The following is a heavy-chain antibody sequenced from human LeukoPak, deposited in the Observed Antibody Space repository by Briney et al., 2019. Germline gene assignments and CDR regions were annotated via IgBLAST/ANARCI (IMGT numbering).Heavy chain of an antibody. CDR1: GFSLSTSGVG. J-gene: IGHJ4*02. V-gene: IGHV2-5*02. D-gene: IGHD2-2*01. CDR3: AHPLHCSTTSCYGAFDS. Sequence: SGPTLVKPTQTLTLTCTFSGFSLSTSGVGVGWIRQPPGKALEWLALIYWDDDERHSPSLKSRLTITKDTSKNQVVLTMTNMDPVDTATYYCAHPLHCSTTSCYGAFDSWGQGTLVTVSS. CDR2: IYWDDDE.